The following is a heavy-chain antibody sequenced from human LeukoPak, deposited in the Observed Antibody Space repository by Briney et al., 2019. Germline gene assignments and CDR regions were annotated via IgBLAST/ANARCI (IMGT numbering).Heavy chain of an antibody. CDR2: INPSGGGA. V-gene: IGHV1-46*02. J-gene: IGHJ4*02. D-gene: IGHD6-13*01. Sequence: ASVTVSCKASGYTFNNFQMHWVRQAPGQGLEWMGIINPSGGGAFYAQKFQGRVTMTRDTSTSTAYMELSSLRSEDTAVYYCARPRTSSWYFFDYWGQGTLVTVSS. CDR1: GYTFNNFQ. CDR3: ARPRTSSWYFFDY.